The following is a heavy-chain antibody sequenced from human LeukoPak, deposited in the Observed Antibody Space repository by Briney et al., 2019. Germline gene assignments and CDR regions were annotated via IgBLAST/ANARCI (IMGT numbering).Heavy chain of an antibody. CDR1: GGSISSYY. CDR3: AGDRGIAAAGTGNYYYYGMDV. Sequence: PSETLSLTCTVSGGSISSYYWSWIRQPAGKGLEWIGRIYTSGSTNYNPSLKSRVTMSVDTSKNQFSLKLSSVTAADTAVYYCAGDRGIAAAGTGNYYYYGMDVWGQGTTVTVSS. J-gene: IGHJ6*02. CDR2: IYTSGST. V-gene: IGHV4-4*07. D-gene: IGHD6-13*01.